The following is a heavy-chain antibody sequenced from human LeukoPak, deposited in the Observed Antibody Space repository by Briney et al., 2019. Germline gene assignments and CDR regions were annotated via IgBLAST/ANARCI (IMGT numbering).Heavy chain of an antibody. CDR2: INWNGGST. Sequence: GGSLRLSCAASGFTFDDYGMSWVRQAPGKGLEWVSGINWNGGSTGYADSVKGRFTISRDNAKNSLYLQMNSLRAEDTAVYYCARVPFGELSMDWFDPWGQGTLVTVSS. CDR3: ARVPFGELSMDWFDP. V-gene: IGHV3-20*04. J-gene: IGHJ5*02. D-gene: IGHD3-10*01. CDR1: GFTFDDYG.